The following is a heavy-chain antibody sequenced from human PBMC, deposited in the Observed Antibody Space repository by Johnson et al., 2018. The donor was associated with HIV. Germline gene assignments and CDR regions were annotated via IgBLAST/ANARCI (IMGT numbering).Heavy chain of an antibody. CDR1: GFSFCSYD. J-gene: IGHJ3*02. CDR3: ARERRPRGPDAFDI. CDR2: IWSDGTTK. V-gene: IGHV3-33*01. Sequence: QVQLVESGGGVVQPGRSLRLSCAASGFSFCSYDMHWVRQAPGKGLYWVAVIWSDGTTKTYVDFVTGRFSISRDNSKNTLYLQMNSLRAEDTAVYYCARERRPRGPDAFDIWGQGTMVTVSS. D-gene: IGHD3-16*01.